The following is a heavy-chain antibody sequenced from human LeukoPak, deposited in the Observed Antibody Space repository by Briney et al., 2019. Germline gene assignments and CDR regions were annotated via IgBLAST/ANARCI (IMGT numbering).Heavy chain of an antibody. J-gene: IGHJ4*02. CDR1: GFTFSTYS. D-gene: IGHD5-24*01. Sequence: PGGSLRLSCAASGFTFSTYSMNWVRQAPGKGLEWVSSISSSSSYIYYADSMKGRFTISRDNAKNSLYLQMNSLRAEDTAMYYCTRSMATITFSFHYWGQGTLVTVSS. V-gene: IGHV3-21*01. CDR2: ISSSSSYI. CDR3: TRSMATITFSFHY.